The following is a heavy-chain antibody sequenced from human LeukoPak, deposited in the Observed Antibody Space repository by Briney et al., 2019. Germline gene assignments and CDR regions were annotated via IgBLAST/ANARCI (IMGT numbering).Heavy chain of an antibody. D-gene: IGHD3-22*01. CDR1: GFTFSSYW. V-gene: IGHV3-30*18. Sequence: PGGSLRLSCAASGFTFSSYWMSWVRQAPGKGLEWVAVISSDGSHKYYADSVKGRFTISRDNSKNTLYLQMNSLRAEDTAVYYCAKGSRRITMIVVDKNLDYWGQGTLVTVSS. CDR3: AKGSRRITMIVVDKNLDY. CDR2: ISSDGSHK. J-gene: IGHJ4*02.